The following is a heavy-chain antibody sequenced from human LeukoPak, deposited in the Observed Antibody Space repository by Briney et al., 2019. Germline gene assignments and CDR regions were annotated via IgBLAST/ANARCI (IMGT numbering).Heavy chain of an antibody. CDR3: ARAFDDILTGYYALDY. CDR2: IYHSGST. D-gene: IGHD3-9*01. V-gene: IGHV4-59*01. CDR1: GGYISSYY. Sequence: SETLSLTCTVSGGYISSYYWSWIRQPPGKGLEWIGYIYHSGSTNYNPSLKSRVTISVDTSKNQFSLKLSSVTAADTAVYYCARAFDDILTGYYALDYWGQGTLVTVSS. J-gene: IGHJ4*02.